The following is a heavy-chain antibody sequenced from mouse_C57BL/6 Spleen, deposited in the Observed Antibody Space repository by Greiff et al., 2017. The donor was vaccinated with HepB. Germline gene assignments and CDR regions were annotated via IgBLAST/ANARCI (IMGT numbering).Heavy chain of an antibody. CDR2: IYPRSGNT. V-gene: IGHV1-81*01. CDR3: ARGDSSGPFAY. Sequence: QVQLQHSGAELARPGASVKLSCKASGYTFTSYGISWVKQRTGQGLEWIGEIYPRSGNTYYNEKFKGKATLTADKSSSTAYMELRSLTSEDSAVYFCARGDSSGPFAYWGQGTLVTVSA. J-gene: IGHJ3*01. D-gene: IGHD3-2*02. CDR1: GYTFTSYG.